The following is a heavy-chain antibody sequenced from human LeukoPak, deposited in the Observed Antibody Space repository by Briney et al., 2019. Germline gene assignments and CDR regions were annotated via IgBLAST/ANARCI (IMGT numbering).Heavy chain of an antibody. J-gene: IGHJ2*01. D-gene: IGHD6-19*01. CDR2: ISGSGGST. CDR1: GFTFSSYA. V-gene: IGHV3-23*01. Sequence: PGGSLRLSCAASGFTFSSYAMSWVRQAPGKGLEWVPAISGSGGSTYYADFVRGRFTISRDNAKNALYLQMNSLTVEDTALYYCARGQWPRSFDLWGRGILVTVSP. CDR3: ARGQWPRSFDL.